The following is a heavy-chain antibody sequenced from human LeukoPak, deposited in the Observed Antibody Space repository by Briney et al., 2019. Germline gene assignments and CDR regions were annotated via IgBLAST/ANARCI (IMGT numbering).Heavy chain of an antibody. CDR1: GSTFTYND. J-gene: IGHJ4*02. CDR2: MNPGTANT. CDR3: ARGGAAAD. V-gene: IGHV1-8*01. Sequence: GASVKLSCKASGSTFTYNDVNWVRQATGQGLEWMGWMNPGTANTGYAPRFHGRLAMTADTSINTAYMELSGLTSAATAVYYCARGGAAADWGQGTLVTVSS. D-gene: IGHD2-15*01.